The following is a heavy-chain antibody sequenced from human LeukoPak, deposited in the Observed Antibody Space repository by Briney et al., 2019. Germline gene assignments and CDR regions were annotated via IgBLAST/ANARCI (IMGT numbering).Heavy chain of an antibody. J-gene: IGHJ4*02. CDR2: INSDGSST. Sequence: QPGGSLRLSCAASGFTFSSYWMHWVRQAPGKGLVWVSRINSDGSSTRYADSVKGRFIISRDNAKNTLNLQMNSLRAEDTAVYYCMSYAGRSDDYWGQGTLVTVSS. D-gene: IGHD3-16*01. V-gene: IGHV3-74*01. CDR1: GFTFSSYW. CDR3: MSYAGRSDDY.